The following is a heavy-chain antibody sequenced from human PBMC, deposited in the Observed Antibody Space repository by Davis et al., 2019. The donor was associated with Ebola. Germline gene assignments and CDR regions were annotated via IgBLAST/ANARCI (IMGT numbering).Heavy chain of an antibody. V-gene: IGHV3-23*01. D-gene: IGHD6-13*01. CDR2: ITGSDGSI. J-gene: IGHJ3*02. Sequence: GESLKISCAASGFTFSSYSMNWVRQAPGKGLEWVSGITGSDGSIYCADSVKGRFTISRDNSKNTLYLQMNSLRAEDTAVYYCAKVAAYDAFDIWGQGTMVTVSS. CDR1: GFTFSSYS. CDR3: AKVAAYDAFDI.